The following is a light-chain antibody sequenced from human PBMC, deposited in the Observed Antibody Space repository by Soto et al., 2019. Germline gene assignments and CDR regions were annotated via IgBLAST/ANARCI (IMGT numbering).Light chain of an antibody. Sequence: EIVMTQSPATLSVSPEEGATLSCKASQNVYNNLAWYQQRPGQPPRLLIYDASTRATGISARFSGSGYGTEFTLTISSLQSEDFAVYFCQQCRNWPLTFGGGTKVEIK. CDR1: QNVYNN. CDR2: DAS. V-gene: IGKV3-15*01. J-gene: IGKJ4*01. CDR3: QQCRNWPLT.